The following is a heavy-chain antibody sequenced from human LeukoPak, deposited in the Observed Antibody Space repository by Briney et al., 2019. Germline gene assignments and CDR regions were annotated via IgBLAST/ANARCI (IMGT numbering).Heavy chain of an antibody. D-gene: IGHD3-22*01. CDR2: ISYDGSNK. J-gene: IGHJ4*02. V-gene: IGHV3-30*18. CDR1: GFNFANYG. Sequence: GGSLRLSCSTFGFNFANYGVSWFRQAPGKGLEWVAVISYDGSNKYYADSVKGRFTISRDNSKNTLYLQINSLRAEDTAVCYCAKAYYYDSSGLFDYWGQGTLVTVSS. CDR3: AKAYYYDSSGLFDY.